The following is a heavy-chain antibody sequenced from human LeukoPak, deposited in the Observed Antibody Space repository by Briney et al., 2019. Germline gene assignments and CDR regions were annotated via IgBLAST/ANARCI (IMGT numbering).Heavy chain of an antibody. V-gene: IGHV3-53*01. Sequence: GGSLRLSCAASGFTVNSNYMGWVRQAPGKGLEWVSVIYSGGTTYYADSVRGRFTISRDNSKSTVYLEMNSLRAEDTALYYCAKDAISVVLAASYFDSWGQGALVTVSS. CDR2: IYSGGTT. D-gene: IGHD2-2*01. CDR1: GFTVNSNY. J-gene: IGHJ4*02. CDR3: AKDAISVVLAASYFDS.